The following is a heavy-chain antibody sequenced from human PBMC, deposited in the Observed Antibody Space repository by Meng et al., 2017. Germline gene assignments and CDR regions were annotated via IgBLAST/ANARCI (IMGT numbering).Heavy chain of an antibody. CDR1: GGSISSSSYY. Sequence: GSLRLSCTVSGGSISSSSYYWGWIRQPPGKGLEWIGSIYYSGSTYYNPSLKSRVTISVDTSKNQFSLKLSSVTAADTAVYYCAKPVMITFGVNAFDIWGQGTMVTVSS. J-gene: IGHJ3*02. D-gene: IGHD3-16*01. CDR3: AKPVMITFGVNAFDI. CDR2: IYYSGST. V-gene: IGHV4-39*07.